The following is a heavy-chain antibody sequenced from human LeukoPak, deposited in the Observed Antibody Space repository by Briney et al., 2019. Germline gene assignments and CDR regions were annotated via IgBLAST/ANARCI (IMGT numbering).Heavy chain of an antibody. V-gene: IGHV4-31*03. Sequence: PSQTLSLTCTVSGGSISSGGYYWSWIRQHPGKGLEWIGYIYYGGSTYYNPSLKSRVTISVDTPKNQFSLKLSSVTAADTAVYYCARALGGIRRGSPHVFQHWGQGTLVTVSS. D-gene: IGHD3-16*01. CDR1: GGSISSGGYY. CDR2: IYYGGST. CDR3: ARALGGIRRGSPHVFQH. J-gene: IGHJ1*01.